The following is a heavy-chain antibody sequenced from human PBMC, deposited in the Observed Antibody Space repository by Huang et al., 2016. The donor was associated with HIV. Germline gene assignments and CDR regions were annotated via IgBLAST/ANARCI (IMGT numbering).Heavy chain of an antibody. D-gene: IGHD3-3*01. V-gene: IGHV4-39*01. CDR1: GVSVTRSPWY. CDR2: INYDGGT. J-gene: IGHJ4*02. Sequence: QPRLQESGPGLVKHSETLSLTCTVSGVSVTRSPWYWVWVRQSPGKGLEWIASINYDGGTYYKSFLKSRLTTSLDTSKNQFSLKLTSVTAADTAVYFCARDIAIFGEPLDSWGQGTAVTVSS. CDR3: ARDIAIFGEPLDS.